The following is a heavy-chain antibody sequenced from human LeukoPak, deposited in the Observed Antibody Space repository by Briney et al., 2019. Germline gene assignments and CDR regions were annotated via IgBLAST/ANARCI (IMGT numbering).Heavy chain of an antibody. CDR3: ARELVSFGDWSYYFDY. CDR2: INPNSGGT. D-gene: IGHD3-10*01. CDR1: GYSFAGYY. Sequence: GASVKVSCKASGYSFAGYYMHWVRQAPGQGLEWMGWINPNSGGTNYAQKFQGRVTMTRDTSISTAYMELRSLRSDDTAVYYCARELVSFGDWSYYFDYWGQGTLVTVSS. J-gene: IGHJ4*02. V-gene: IGHV1-2*02.